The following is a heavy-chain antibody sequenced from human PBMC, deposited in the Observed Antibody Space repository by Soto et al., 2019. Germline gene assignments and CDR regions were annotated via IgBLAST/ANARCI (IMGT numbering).Heavy chain of an antibody. CDR2: IYYSGST. J-gene: IGHJ4*02. CDR3: ASLGGSLIDY. V-gene: IGHV4-39*01. Sequence: SETLSLTCTVSGGSISSSSYYWGWIRQPPGKGLEWIGSIYYSGSTYYNPSLKSRVTISVDTSKNQFSLKLSSVTAADTAVYYCASLGGSLIDYWGQGTLVTVSS. D-gene: IGHD3-10*01. CDR1: GGSISSSSYY.